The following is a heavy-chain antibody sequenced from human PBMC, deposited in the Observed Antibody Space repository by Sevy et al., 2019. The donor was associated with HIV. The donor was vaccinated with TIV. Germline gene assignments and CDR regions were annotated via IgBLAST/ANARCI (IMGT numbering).Heavy chain of an antibody. D-gene: IGHD6-6*01. V-gene: IGHV3-11*01. CDR2: ISSSGSTI. J-gene: IGHJ6*02. CDR1: GFTFSDYY. Sequence: GGSLRLSCAASGFTFSDYYMRWIRQAPGKGLEWVSYISSSGSTIYYADSVKGRFTISRDNAKNSLYLQMNSLRAEDTAVYYCARDFLAARPPRYYGMDVWGQGTTVTVSS. CDR3: ARDFLAARPPRYYGMDV.